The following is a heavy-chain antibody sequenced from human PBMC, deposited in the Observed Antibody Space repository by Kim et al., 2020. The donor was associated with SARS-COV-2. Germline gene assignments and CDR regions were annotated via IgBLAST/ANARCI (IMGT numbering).Heavy chain of an antibody. D-gene: IGHD6-13*01. J-gene: IGHJ4*02. Sequence: SLKGRFTISRDDSKSIAYLQVDSLKTEDTAVYYCARTLRLAISSWYYFDFWGQGTLVTVSS. CDR3: ARTLRLAISSWYYFDF. V-gene: IGHV3-49*02.